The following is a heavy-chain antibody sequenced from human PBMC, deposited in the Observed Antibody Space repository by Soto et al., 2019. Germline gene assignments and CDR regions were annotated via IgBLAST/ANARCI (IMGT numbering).Heavy chain of an antibody. Sequence: PSQTLSLTCAISVDSVSSNSAAWNLIRQSPSRGLEWLGRTYYRSKLYNDYAVSVKSRITINPDTSKNQFSLQLNYVTPEDTAVYYCASSGGNDAYGMDVWGHGTTVTAYS. CDR1: VDSVSSNSAA. J-gene: IGHJ6*02. CDR2: TYYRSKLYN. D-gene: IGHD2-15*01. V-gene: IGHV6-1*01. CDR3: ASSGGNDAYGMDV.